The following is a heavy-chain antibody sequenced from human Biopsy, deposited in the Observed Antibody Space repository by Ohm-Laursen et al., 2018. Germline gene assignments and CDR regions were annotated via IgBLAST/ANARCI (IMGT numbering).Heavy chain of an antibody. CDR2: IYNTGTT. Sequence: SDTLSLTCTVSGGSISSSTTYYWAWLRQPPGKGLEWIGSIYNTGTTFYNPSLKSRVTISVDTSPNQFSLKVSSVTAADTALYFCARHPTGFWFDPWGHGTLVTVSS. J-gene: IGHJ5*02. CDR1: GGSISSSTTYY. CDR3: ARHPTGFWFDP. V-gene: IGHV4-39*01.